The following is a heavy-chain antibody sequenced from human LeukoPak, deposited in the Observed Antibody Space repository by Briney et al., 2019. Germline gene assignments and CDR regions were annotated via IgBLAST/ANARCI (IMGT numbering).Heavy chain of an antibody. V-gene: IGHV3-23*01. D-gene: IGHD2-15*01. CDR1: GFTFSSYA. J-gene: IGHJ4*02. CDR3: AKAPVTSCRGAFCYPFDS. Sequence: GGSLRLSCAASGFTFSSYAMTWVRQAPGKGLEWVSAISGSGGNTYYADSVKGRFTISRDNSKSTLYLQMNSLRAEDTAVYYCAKAPVTSCRGAFCYPFDSWGQGTLVTVSS. CDR2: ISGSGGNT.